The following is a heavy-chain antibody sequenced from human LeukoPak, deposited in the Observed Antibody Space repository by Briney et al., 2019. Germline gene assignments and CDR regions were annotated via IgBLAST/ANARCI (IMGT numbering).Heavy chain of an antibody. J-gene: IGHJ4*02. CDR1: GGTFSSYT. CDR3: ATHTTYYDFWGGPTEFDY. D-gene: IGHD3-3*01. Sequence: ASVKVSCKASGGTFSSYTISWVRQAPGQGLEWMGRIIPILGIANYAQKFQGRVTITADKSTSTAYMELSSLRSEDTAVYYCATHTTYYDFWGGPTEFDYWGQGTLVTVSS. CDR2: IIPILGIA. V-gene: IGHV1-69*02.